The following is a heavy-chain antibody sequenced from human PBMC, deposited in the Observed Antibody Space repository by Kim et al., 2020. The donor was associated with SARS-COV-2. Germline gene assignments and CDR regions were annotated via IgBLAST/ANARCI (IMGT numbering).Heavy chain of an antibody. CDR3: AREEVQLGIGAFDV. CDR1: GFTVSSNY. J-gene: IGHJ3*01. Sequence: GGSLRLSCAASGFTVSSNYMSWVRQAPGKGLEWVSVVCSGGSTYYAESVKGRFTISRDNSKNTLYLQMNSLRAEDTAVYYCAREEVQLGIGAFDVWGQGTTVAVSS. CDR2: VCSGGST. D-gene: IGHD7-27*01. V-gene: IGHV3-53*01.